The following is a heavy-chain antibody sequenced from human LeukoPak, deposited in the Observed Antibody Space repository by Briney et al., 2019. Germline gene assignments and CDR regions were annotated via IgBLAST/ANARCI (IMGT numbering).Heavy chain of an antibody. CDR3: ARAGWIITSGIDY. CDR1: GYSISRGYY. Sequence: SETLSLTCGVSGYSISRGYYWAWIRQPPEKGLEWIGTIYHIGSTYYNPSLESRVTISVDTSKNEFSLNLNSVTAADTPVYYCARAGWIITSGIDYWGQGALVTVSS. J-gene: IGHJ4*02. D-gene: IGHD1-20*01. V-gene: IGHV4-38-2*01. CDR2: IYHIGST.